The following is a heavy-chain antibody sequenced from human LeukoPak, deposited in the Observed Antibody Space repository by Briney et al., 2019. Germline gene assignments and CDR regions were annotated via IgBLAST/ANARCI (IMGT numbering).Heavy chain of an antibody. CDR3: ARDLPSGCPDY. D-gene: IGHD6-19*01. CDR1: GFTFSSYA. J-gene: IGHJ4*02. CDR2: ISYDGSNK. Sequence: PGRSLRLSCAASGFTFSSYAMHWVRQAPGKGLEWVAVISYDGSNKYYADSVKGRFTISRDNSKNTLYLQMNSLRAEDTAVYYCARDLPSGCPDYWGQGTLVTVSS. V-gene: IGHV3-30-3*01.